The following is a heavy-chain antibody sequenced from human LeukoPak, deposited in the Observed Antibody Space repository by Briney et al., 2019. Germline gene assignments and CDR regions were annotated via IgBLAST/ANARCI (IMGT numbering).Heavy chain of an antibody. J-gene: IGHJ4*02. D-gene: IGHD3-22*01. CDR1: VGSISSGDYY. CDR2: IYYSGST. CDR3: AREAYYATSGS. V-gene: IGHV4-30-4*01. Sequence: SETLSLTCTVSVGSISSGDYYWSWIRQPPGKGLEWIGYIYYSGSTYYNPSLKSRVTISVDTSKNQFSLKLSSVTAPETPLYYSAREAYYATSGSWGQGTLVTVSP.